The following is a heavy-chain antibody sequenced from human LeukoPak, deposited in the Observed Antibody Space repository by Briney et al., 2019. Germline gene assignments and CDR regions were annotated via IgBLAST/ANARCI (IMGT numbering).Heavy chain of an antibody. D-gene: IGHD1-26*01. V-gene: IGHV3-64*01. CDR3: AREGASSGSFSY. Sequence: PGGSLRLSCAASGFTFSKYPMHWVRQAPGKGLDYASAISSNGDSTYYANSVKGGFTISRDNSKNTLYLQMGSLRVEDMGVYYCAREGASSGSFSYWGQGTLVTVSS. CDR2: ISSNGDST. CDR1: GFTFSKYP. J-gene: IGHJ4*02.